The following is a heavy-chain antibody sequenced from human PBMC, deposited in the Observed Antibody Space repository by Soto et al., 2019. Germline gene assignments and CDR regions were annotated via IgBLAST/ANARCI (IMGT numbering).Heavy chain of an antibody. J-gene: IGHJ4*02. Sequence: GGSLRLSCTASGFSFINYWMSWVRQAPGKGLEWVANIKEDGSAEYYVDSVKGRFTISRDNAKNSLYLQMNSLRAEDTAVYYCARMGRSPRSTRYWTQGTLVTVSA. CDR1: GFSFINYW. CDR3: ARMGRSPRSTRY. CDR2: IKEDGSAE. V-gene: IGHV3-7*01.